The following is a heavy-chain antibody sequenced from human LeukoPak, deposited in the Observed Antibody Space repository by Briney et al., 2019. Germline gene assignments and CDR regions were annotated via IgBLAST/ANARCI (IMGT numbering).Heavy chain of an antibody. CDR1: GGTFSSYA. CDR3: ANAHYDFWSGYHGATDYFDY. V-gene: IGHV3-30*02. CDR2: IRYDGSNK. D-gene: IGHD3-3*01. Sequence: YCKASGGTFSSYAISWVRQAPGQGLEWVAFIRYDGSNKYYADSVKGRFTISRDNSKNTLYLQMNSLRAEDTAVYYCANAHYDFWSGYHGATDYFDYWGQGTLVTVSS. J-gene: IGHJ4*02.